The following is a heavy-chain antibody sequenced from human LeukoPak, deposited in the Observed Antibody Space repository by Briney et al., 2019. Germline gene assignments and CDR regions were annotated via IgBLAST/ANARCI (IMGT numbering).Heavy chain of an antibody. D-gene: IGHD3-10*01. CDR2: ISSSSSYR. Sequence: PGGSLRLSCAASGFTFSSYSMNWVRQAPGKGLEWVSSISSSSSYRYYADSVKGRFTISRDNAKNSLYLQMNSLRAEDTAVYYCASGITMVRGPTHFDYWGQGTLVTLSS. CDR1: GFTFSSYS. V-gene: IGHV3-21*01. CDR3: ASGITMVRGPTHFDY. J-gene: IGHJ4*02.